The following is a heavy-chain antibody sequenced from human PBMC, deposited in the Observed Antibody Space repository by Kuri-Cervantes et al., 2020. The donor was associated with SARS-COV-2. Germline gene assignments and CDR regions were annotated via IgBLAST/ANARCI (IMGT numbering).Heavy chain of an antibody. J-gene: IGHJ4*02. CDR3: AKDRVGVQDF. CDR1: GFNFSRTD. V-gene: IGHV3-30*18. Sequence: LSLTCAASGFNFSRTDMHWVRQAPGKGLEWVAVISHDGKNKKCIASGKGRFTISRDNSQNTLYLHMKSLRSEDAAMYYCAKDRVGVQDFWGQGTLVTVSS. D-gene: IGHD2-21*01. CDR2: ISHDGKNK.